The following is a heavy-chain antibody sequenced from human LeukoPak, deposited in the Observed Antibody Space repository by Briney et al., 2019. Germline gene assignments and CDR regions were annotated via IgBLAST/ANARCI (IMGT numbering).Heavy chain of an antibody. Sequence: PSETLSLTCTVSGGFISSYYWSWIRQPPGKGLEWIGYIYYSGSTNYNPSLKSRVTISVDTSKNQLSLKVTSVTAADTAVYYCASLRVPGDFDYWGQGTLVTVSS. CDR3: ASLRVPGDFDY. D-gene: IGHD3-16*01. V-gene: IGHV4-59*12. J-gene: IGHJ4*02. CDR1: GGFISSYY. CDR2: IYYSGST.